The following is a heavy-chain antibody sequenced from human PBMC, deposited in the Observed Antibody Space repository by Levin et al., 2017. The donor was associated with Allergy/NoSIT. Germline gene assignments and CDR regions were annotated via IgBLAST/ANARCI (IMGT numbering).Heavy chain of an antibody. D-gene: IGHD3-16*01. CDR3: ARRLITTTIGMDY. CDR2: ISSGSGSLT. CDR1: GFTFNTYA. J-gene: IGHJ4*02. Sequence: SGGSLRLSCVASGFTFNTYAMCWVRQTAGQGLEWVAVISSGSGSLTYYADSVRGRFAISRDNSKNTVYLQMNSLRDDDTALYYCARRLITTTIGMDYWGQGTLVTVSP. V-gene: IGHV3-23*01.